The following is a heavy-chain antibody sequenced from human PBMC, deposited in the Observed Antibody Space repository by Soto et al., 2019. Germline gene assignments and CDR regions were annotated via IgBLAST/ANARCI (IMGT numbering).Heavy chain of an antibody. CDR2: IYYNGNT. J-gene: IGHJ4*02. V-gene: IGHV4-59*11. CDR3: TRANWYSEY. CDR1: GGSISNHY. D-gene: IGHD7-27*01. Sequence: QVQLQESGPGLVKPSETLSLTCTVSGGSISNHYWSWIRQPPGKGLEWIGYIYYNGNTNYNPSLKSRVTMSVDTSKNQISLTLSSVTAADTAVYYCTRANWYSEYWGQVTLVTVSS.